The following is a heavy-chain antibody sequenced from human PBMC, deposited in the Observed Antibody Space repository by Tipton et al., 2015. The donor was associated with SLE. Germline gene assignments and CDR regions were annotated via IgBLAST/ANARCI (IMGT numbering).Heavy chain of an antibody. CDR2: ISCDGGST. Sequence: SLRLSCAASGFTFDDYAMHWVRQAPGKGLEWVSLISCDGGSTYYADPVKGRFPISRDNSKNSLYLQMSSLRAEDTALYYCAKDGSSDYIWGSYRGGYYFDYWGQGTLVTVSS. J-gene: IGHJ4*02. V-gene: IGHV3-43D*04. CDR1: GFTFDDYA. CDR3: AKDGSSDYIWGSYRGGYYFDY. D-gene: IGHD3-16*02.